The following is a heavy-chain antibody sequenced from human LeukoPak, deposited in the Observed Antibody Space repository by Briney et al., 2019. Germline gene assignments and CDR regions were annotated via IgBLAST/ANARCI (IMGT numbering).Heavy chain of an antibody. Sequence: SETLSLTCTVSGGSISSYYWSWIRQPPGKGLEWIGYIYYSGSTNYNPSLKSRVTISVDTSKNRFSLKLSSVTAADTAVYYCARLSSIAAADPPDYWGQGTLVTVSS. CDR3: ARLSSIAAADPPDY. J-gene: IGHJ4*02. V-gene: IGHV4-59*01. CDR2: IYYSGST. D-gene: IGHD6-13*01. CDR1: GGSISSYY.